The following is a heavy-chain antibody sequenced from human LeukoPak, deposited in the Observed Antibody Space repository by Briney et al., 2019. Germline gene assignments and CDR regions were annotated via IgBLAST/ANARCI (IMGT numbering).Heavy chain of an antibody. V-gene: IGHV4-59*01. CDR3: ATLAAAGIGNFDY. D-gene: IGHD6-13*01. Sequence: SETLSLTCTVSGGSISSYYWSWIRQPPGKGLEWIGYIYYSGSTNYNPSLKSRVTISVDTSKNQFSLKLSSVTAADTAVYHCATLAAAGIGNFDYWGQGTLVTVSS. J-gene: IGHJ4*02. CDR1: GGSISSYY. CDR2: IYYSGST.